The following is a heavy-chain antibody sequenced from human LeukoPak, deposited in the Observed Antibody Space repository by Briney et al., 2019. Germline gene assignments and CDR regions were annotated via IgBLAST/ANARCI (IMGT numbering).Heavy chain of an antibody. D-gene: IGHD6-13*01. Sequence: PSETLSLTCIVSGFSITTGYYWAWIRQPPGKGLEWIGTIFRIGSTYYNPSLKSRVTISVDTSKNQFSLKLSSVTAADTALYYCARVIDVAAAGYFAPWGQGTKVTVSS. V-gene: IGHV4-38-2*02. CDR2: IFRIGST. CDR3: ARVIDVAAAGYFAP. CDR1: GFSITTGYY. J-gene: IGHJ4*02.